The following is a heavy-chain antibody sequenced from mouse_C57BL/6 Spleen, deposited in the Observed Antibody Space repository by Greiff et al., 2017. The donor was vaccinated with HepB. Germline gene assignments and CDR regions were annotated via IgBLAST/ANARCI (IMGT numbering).Heavy chain of an antibody. CDR2: IYPGDGDT. Sequence: QVQLQQSGPELVKPGASVKISCKASGYAFSSSWMNWVKQRPGKVLEWIGRIYPGDGDTNYNGKFKGKATLTADKSSSTAYMQLSSLTSEDSAVYFCARGINYYGASYYFDYWGQGTTLTVSS. D-gene: IGHD1-1*01. J-gene: IGHJ2*01. V-gene: IGHV1-82*01. CDR3: ARGINYYGASYYFDY. CDR1: GYAFSSSW.